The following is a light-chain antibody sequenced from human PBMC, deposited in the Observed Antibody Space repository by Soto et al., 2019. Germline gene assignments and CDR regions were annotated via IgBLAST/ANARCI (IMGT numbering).Light chain of an antibody. V-gene: IGKV1-39*01. Sequence: DIQMTQSPSSLSASVGDRVTITCRASQSISSYLNWYQQNPGKAPKLLIYAASSLQSGVPSRFSGSGSGTDFTHTISSLQPEDFAPYYCQQSYSTPPYTFGQGTKLEIK. CDR3: QQSYSTPPYT. CDR2: AAS. CDR1: QSISSY. J-gene: IGKJ2*01.